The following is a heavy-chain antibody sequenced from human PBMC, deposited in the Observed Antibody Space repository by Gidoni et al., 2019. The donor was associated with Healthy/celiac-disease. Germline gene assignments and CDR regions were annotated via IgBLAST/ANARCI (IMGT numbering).Heavy chain of an antibody. CDR2: INHSGST. J-gene: IGHJ4*02. CDR3: AVTARRWYPLEY. V-gene: IGHV4-34*01. Sequence: QVQLQQWGAGLLKPSETLSLTCAVYGGSFSGYYWSWIRQPPGKGLEWIGEINHSGSTNYNPSLKSRVTISVDTSKNQFSLKLSSVTAADTAVYYCAVTARRWYPLEYWGQGTLVTVSS. D-gene: IGHD2-15*01. CDR1: GGSFSGYY.